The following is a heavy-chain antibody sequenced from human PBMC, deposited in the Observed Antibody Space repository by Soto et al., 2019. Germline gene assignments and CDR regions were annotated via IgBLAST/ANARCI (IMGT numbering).Heavy chain of an antibody. Sequence: GGSLRLSCAASGFTFSSYAMSWVRQAPGKGLEWVSAISGSGGSTYYADSVKGRFTISRDNSKNTLYLQMNSLRAEDTAVYYCAKGDWDIVATTHFDYWGQGTLVTVSS. V-gene: IGHV3-23*01. CDR3: AKGDWDIVATTHFDY. D-gene: IGHD5-12*01. CDR2: ISGSGGST. CDR1: GFTFSSYA. J-gene: IGHJ4*02.